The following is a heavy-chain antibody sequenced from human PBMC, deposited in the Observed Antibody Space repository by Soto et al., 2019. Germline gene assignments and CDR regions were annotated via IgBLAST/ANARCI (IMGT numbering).Heavy chain of an antibody. J-gene: IGHJ5*01. V-gene: IGHV1-3*01. Sequence: QVQLVQSGAEVKKPGASVKVSCKASGYSFIKYTIHWVRQAPGQRREWMGWINGGAGDMKFSQKFQGRVTMTRDTAASTTYMELSSLGSEDTALYYCARARAIEVGGLTWFDSWGQGTLVTVSS. D-gene: IGHD2-15*01. CDR1: GYSFIKYT. CDR2: INGGAGDM. CDR3: ARARAIEVGGLTWFDS.